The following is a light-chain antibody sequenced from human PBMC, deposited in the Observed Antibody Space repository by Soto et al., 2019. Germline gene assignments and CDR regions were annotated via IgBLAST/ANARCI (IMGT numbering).Light chain of an antibody. Sequence: EIVLTQSPATLSLSPGERATLSCRASQSVSIYLAWYQQKPGQAPRLLIYGASTRATGIPARFSGSGSGTDFPLTISSLEPEDFAVYYCQQRSNWPPLYTFGQGTRLEIK. CDR2: GAS. V-gene: IGKV3-11*01. CDR1: QSVSIY. CDR3: QQRSNWPPLYT. J-gene: IGKJ2*01.